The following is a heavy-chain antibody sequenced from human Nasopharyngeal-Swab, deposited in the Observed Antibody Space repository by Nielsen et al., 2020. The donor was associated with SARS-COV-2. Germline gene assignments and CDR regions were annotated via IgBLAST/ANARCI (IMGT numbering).Heavy chain of an antibody. J-gene: IGHJ4*02. Sequence: WVRQAPGQRLEWIGWIVVGSGNTNYAQKFQERVTITRDMSTSTAYMELSSLRSEDTAVYYCAAGDTATDWGQGTLVPSPQ. CDR2: IVVGSGNT. V-gene: IGHV1-58*01. CDR3: AAGDTATD. D-gene: IGHD5-18*01.